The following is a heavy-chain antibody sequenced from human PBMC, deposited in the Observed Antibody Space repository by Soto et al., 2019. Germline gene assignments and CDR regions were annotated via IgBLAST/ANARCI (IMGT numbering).Heavy chain of an antibody. J-gene: IGHJ4*02. CDR1: GFTFSTYS. D-gene: IGHD6-6*01. CDR2: ISTSSNYT. V-gene: IGHV3-21*06. Sequence: GGSLRLSCAASGFTFSTYSMNWVRQAPGKGLEWVSISTSSNYTYYSDSLKGRFTISRDNAMNSLYLQMNSLRAEDTAVYYCAREGGSSSDFDYWGQGTLVTVSS. CDR3: AREGGSSSDFDY.